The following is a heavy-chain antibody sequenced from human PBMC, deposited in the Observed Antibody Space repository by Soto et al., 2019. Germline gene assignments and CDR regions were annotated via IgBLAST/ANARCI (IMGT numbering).Heavy chain of an antibody. CDR3: ASSRGYYDTSGYSGYYFDY. V-gene: IGHV3-53*01. CDR2: IYSSDTT. CDR1: GFTVSINY. D-gene: IGHD3-22*01. Sequence: HPGGSLRLSCAASGFTVSINYMTWVRQATGKGVECVSVIYSSDTTYYADSVKGRFTISRDNSKNTLYLQMNSLRAEDTAVYYCASSRGYYDTSGYSGYYFDYWGQGTLVTVSS. J-gene: IGHJ4*02.